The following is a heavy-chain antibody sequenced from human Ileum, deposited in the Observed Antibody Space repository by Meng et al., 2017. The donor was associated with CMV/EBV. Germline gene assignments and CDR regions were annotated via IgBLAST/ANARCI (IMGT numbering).Heavy chain of an antibody. Sequence: YTFTEHLLHWVRQAPGQGLELMGLVNPNTGGSNYAQKSHGRVPMTSDASISTAYMELRDLTSDDSAFYYCAREGLTIAVADYYFDYWGQGTLVTVSS. CDR2: VNPNTGGS. CDR3: AREGLTIAVADYYFDY. D-gene: IGHD6-19*01. V-gene: IGHV1-2*06. J-gene: IGHJ4*02. CDR1: YTFTEHL.